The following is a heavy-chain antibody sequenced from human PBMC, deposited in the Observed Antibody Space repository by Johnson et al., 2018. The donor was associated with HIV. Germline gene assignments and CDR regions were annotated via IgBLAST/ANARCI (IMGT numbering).Heavy chain of an antibody. Sequence: VQLVESGGGVVRPGGSLRLSCAASGFTFDDYGMSWVRQAPGKGLEWVSGINWNGGCTGYADSVKGRFTISRDYAKNSLYLRMNSLSAEDTALYYCAREREDYGDNHDAFDIWGQGTMVTVSS. CDR2: INWNGGCT. CDR1: GFTFDDYG. CDR3: AREREDYGDNHDAFDI. D-gene: IGHD4-17*01. J-gene: IGHJ3*02. V-gene: IGHV3-20*04.